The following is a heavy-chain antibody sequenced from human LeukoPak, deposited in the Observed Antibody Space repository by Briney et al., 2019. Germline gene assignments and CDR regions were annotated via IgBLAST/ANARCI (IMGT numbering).Heavy chain of an antibody. D-gene: IGHD2-21*01. CDR2: INHSGST. CDR1: GGSFSGYY. Sequence: SETLSLTCAVYGGSFSGYYWSWLRQPPGKGLEGIGEINHSGSTNYNPSLKSRVTISVDTSKNQFSLKLSSVTAADTAVYYCARESHSGWFDLWGQGTLVSVSS. CDR3: ARESHSGWFDL. J-gene: IGHJ5*02. V-gene: IGHV4-34*01.